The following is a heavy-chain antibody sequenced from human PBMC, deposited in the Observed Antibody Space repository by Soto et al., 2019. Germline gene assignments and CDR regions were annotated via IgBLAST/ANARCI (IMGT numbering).Heavy chain of an antibody. V-gene: IGHV4-59*08. CDR1: GGSISSYY. CDR3: ARGLILWFGELSRRGGYYYYMDV. D-gene: IGHD3-10*01. Sequence: SETLSLTCTVSGGSISSYYWTWIRQPPGKGLEWIGYIYYSGSTNYNPSLKSRVTISVATSKTQFSLKLSSVTAADTAVYYCARGLILWFGELSRRGGYYYYMDVWGKGTTVTVSS. CDR2: IYYSGST. J-gene: IGHJ6*03.